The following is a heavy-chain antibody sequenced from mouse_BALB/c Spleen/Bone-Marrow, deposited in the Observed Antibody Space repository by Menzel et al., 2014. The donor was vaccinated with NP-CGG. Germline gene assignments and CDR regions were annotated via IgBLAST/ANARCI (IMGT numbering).Heavy chain of an antibody. Sequence: EVKLVESGGGLVKPGGSLKLSCAASGFTFSSXTXSWVXQTPXXRLEWVATTSXGGSYTYYPDSVKGRFTISRDNAKNTLYLQMSSLKSEDTAMYYCTRDDYDGAWFAYWGQGTLVTVSA. CDR1: GFTFSSXT. V-gene: IGHV5-6-4*01. D-gene: IGHD2-4*01. J-gene: IGHJ3*01. CDR3: TRDDYDGAWFAY. CDR2: TSXGGSYT.